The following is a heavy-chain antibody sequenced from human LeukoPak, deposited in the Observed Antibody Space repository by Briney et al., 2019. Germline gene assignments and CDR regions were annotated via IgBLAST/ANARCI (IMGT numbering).Heavy chain of an antibody. CDR1: GFTFSTYW. V-gene: IGHV3-7*01. D-gene: IGHD2/OR15-2a*01. Sequence: GGSLRLSCAASGFTFSTYWMNWFRQTPGKGLEWVAKIKADGGEKDHVASVKGRFTISRDNAKNSLYLQMNSLRAEDTAVYYCARDLPMRYWGQGTLVTVSS. CDR3: ARDLPMRY. J-gene: IGHJ4*02. CDR2: IKADGGEK.